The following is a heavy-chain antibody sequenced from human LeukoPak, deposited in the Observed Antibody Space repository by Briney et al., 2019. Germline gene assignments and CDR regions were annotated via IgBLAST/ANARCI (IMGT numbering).Heavy chain of an antibody. D-gene: IGHD2-15*01. Sequence: GGSLRLSCAASGFTFRNYAMRWVRQAPGKGPEWVALISYDGSNNYYAVSVKGRFTISRDTSKNTLYLQMSSLRPEDTAIYFCAREDLLGQFEYWGQGTLVSVSS. V-gene: IGHV3-30-3*01. CDR2: ISYDGSNN. CDR3: AREDLLGQFEY. J-gene: IGHJ4*02. CDR1: GFTFRNYA.